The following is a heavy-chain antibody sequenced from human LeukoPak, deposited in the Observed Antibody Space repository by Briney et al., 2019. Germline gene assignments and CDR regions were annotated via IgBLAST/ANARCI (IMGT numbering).Heavy chain of an antibody. CDR3: ARGGSSFNWFDP. Sequence: GRSLRLSCVASGFTFSSYGMHWVRQAPGKGLEWVAVIWYDGSNKYYADSVKGRFTISRDNSENTLYLQMNSLRAEDTAVYYCARGGSSFNWFDPWGQGTLVTVSS. V-gene: IGHV3-33*01. D-gene: IGHD6-13*01. CDR1: GFTFSSYG. CDR2: IWYDGSNK. J-gene: IGHJ5*02.